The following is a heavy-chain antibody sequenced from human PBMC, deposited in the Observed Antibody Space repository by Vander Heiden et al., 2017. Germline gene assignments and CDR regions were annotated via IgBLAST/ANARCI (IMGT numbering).Heavy chain of an antibody. V-gene: IGHV3-74*01. Sequence: EVQLVASAGGLVQPGASLRLSCVASGFTFSSYWMHWVRQAPGKGLVWVSRINTDGSITNYADSVKGRFTISRDNAKNTLYLQMNSLRAEDTAVYYCARVSGSYNWGQGTLVTVSS. CDR3: ARVSGSYN. J-gene: IGHJ4*02. D-gene: IGHD1-26*01. CDR2: INTDGSIT. CDR1: GFTFSSYW.